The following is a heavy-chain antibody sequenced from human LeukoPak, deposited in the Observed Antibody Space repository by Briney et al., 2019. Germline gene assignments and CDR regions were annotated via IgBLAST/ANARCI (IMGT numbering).Heavy chain of an antibody. Sequence: SETLSLTCTVSGGSTSSYYWSWIRQPPGKGLEWIGYIYYSGSTNYDPALKSRVTISVDTSKNQFSLKLSSVTAADTAVYYCARDLGNSDYWGQGTLVTVSS. V-gene: IGHV4-59*01. CDR3: ARDLGNSDY. CDR2: IYYSGST. D-gene: IGHD3-16*01. CDR1: GGSTSSYY. J-gene: IGHJ4*02.